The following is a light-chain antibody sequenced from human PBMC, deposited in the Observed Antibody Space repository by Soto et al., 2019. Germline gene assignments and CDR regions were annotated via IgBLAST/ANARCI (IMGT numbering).Light chain of an antibody. CDR2: GAS. Sequence: IVLTQSPCTLSLSPGERATLSCRASQSLSSSQLAWYQQKPGQAPRLLIYGASNRATGIPERFSGSGSGTDFTLTISSLEPEGFEVYYCQQFGSSPLTFGGGTKVDIK. J-gene: IGKJ4*01. CDR3: QQFGSSPLT. V-gene: IGKV3-20*01. CDR1: QSLSSSQ.